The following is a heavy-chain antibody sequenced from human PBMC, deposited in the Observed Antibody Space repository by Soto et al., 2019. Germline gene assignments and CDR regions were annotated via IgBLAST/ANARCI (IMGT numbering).Heavy chain of an antibody. D-gene: IGHD4-17*01. CDR1: GFTFGSYA. J-gene: IGHJ4*02. CDR2: ISGSGGST. CDR3: AKGAVYGDYVFTPESYFDY. Sequence: GGSLRLSGAASGFTFGSYAMSWVRQAPGKGLEWVSAISGSGGSTYYADSVKGRLSISRDNSKKTLYQHMNTLRAEETAGYYCAKGAVYGDYVFTPESYFDYWGQGTLVTVSS. V-gene: IGHV3-23*01.